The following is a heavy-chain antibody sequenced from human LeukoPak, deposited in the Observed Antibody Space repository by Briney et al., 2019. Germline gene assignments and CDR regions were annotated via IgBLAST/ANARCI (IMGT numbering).Heavy chain of an antibody. D-gene: IGHD3-10*01. CDR2: IYYSGST. V-gene: IGHV4-39*07. Sequence: PSETLSLTCTVSGGSISSSSYYWGWIRQPPGKGLEWIGSIYYSGSTYYNPSLKSRVTISVDTFKNQFSLKLSSVTAADTAVYYCARADYGSGRTIDYWGQGTLVTVSS. CDR3: ARADYGSGRTIDY. CDR1: GGSISSSSYY. J-gene: IGHJ4*02.